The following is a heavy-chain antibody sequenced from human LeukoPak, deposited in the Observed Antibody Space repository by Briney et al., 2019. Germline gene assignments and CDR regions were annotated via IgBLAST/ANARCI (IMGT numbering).Heavy chain of an antibody. Sequence: GGSLRLSCAASGFTFSSYWMSWVRQAPGKGLEWVANIKQDGSEKYYVDSVKGRFTISRDNAKNSLYLQMSSLRAEDTAVYYCARVSGLLWFGEGFDYWGQGTLVTVSS. CDR3: ARVSGLLWFGEGFDY. V-gene: IGHV3-7*01. D-gene: IGHD3-10*01. CDR2: IKQDGSEK. CDR1: GFTFSSYW. J-gene: IGHJ4*02.